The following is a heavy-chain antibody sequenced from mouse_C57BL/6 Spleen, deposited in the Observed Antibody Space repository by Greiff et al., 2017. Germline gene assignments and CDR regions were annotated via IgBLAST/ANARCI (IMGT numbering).Heavy chain of an antibody. CDR2: IRSKSNNYAT. CDR1: GFSFNTYA. D-gene: IGHD2-1*01. Sequence: EVMLVESGGGLVQPKGSLKLSCAASGFSFNTYAMNWVRQAPGKGLEWVARIRSKSNNYATYYADSVKDRFTISRDDSESMLYLQMNNLKTEDTAMYYCVRHDYGNYGDWYFDVWGTGTTVTVSS. V-gene: IGHV10-1*01. CDR3: VRHDYGNYGDWYFDV. J-gene: IGHJ1*03.